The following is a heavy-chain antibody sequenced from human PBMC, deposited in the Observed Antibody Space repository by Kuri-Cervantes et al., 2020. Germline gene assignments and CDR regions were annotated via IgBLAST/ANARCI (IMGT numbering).Heavy chain of an antibody. D-gene: IGHD3-10*01. CDR2: IYYSGST. Sequence: ESLKISCTVSGGYISSYYWSWIRQPPGKGLEWIGYIYYSGSTNYNPSLKSRVTISVDTSKNQFSLKLSSVTAADTAVYYCARVRLGYYYGSRYYYGMDVWGQGTTVTVSS. V-gene: IGHV4-59*01. CDR3: ARVRLGYYYGSRYYYGMDV. J-gene: IGHJ6*02. CDR1: GGYISSYY.